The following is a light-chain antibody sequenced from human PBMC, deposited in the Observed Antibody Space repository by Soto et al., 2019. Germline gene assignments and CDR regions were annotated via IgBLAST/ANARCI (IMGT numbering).Light chain of an antibody. Sequence: DIQMTQSRSTLTGSVGDRVTITCRASQTISSWLAWYQQKPGKAPKLLIYDASILESGVPSRFSGSGSGTEFTLTISSLQPDDFATYCCQMYNTSLCTFGQGTKV. CDR2: DAS. J-gene: IGKJ1*01. CDR3: QMYNTSLCT. V-gene: IGKV1-5*01. CDR1: QTISSW.